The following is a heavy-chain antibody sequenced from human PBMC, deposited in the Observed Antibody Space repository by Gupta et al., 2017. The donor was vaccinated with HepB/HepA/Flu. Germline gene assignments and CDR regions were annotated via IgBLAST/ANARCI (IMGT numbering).Heavy chain of an antibody. V-gene: IGHV3-30*03. CDR2: ISYDGSNK. CDR1: GFPSITSG. J-gene: IGHJ4*02. D-gene: IGHD2-2*01. CDR3: ARDHCTTTSCSHYYFDF. Sequence: QVQLVESGGGVVQPGRSLRLSFAASGFPSITSGLHWFRQAPGKGLEWVALISYDGSNKYFADSVKGRFTISRDNSKDTLYLQMNSLRPEDTAVYYCARDHCTTTSCSHYYFDFWGQGTLVTVSS.